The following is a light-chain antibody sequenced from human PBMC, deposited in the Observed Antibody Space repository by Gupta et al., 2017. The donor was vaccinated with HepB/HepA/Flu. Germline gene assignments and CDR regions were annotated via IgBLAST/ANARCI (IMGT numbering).Light chain of an antibody. Sequence: EIVMAQSLATLSVSTGERATLSCRASQSVSSNLAWYQQKVGQAPRLLIYGASTRATGIPARFSGSGSGTEFTLTISSLQPEDFEAYYCQQYNNWPPTFGGGTKVEIK. CDR1: QSVSSN. V-gene: IGKV3-15*01. J-gene: IGKJ4*01. CDR2: GAS. CDR3: QQYNNWPPT.